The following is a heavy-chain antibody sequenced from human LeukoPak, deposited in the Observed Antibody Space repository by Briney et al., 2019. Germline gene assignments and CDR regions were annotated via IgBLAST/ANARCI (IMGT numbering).Heavy chain of an antibody. D-gene: IGHD3-16*01. V-gene: IGHV3-33*01. CDR3: ARWGDGNKLDY. Sequence: PGGSLRLSCAASGFTFRNHGMHWVRQAPGKGLEWVAVIWYDGSNRYYADSAKGRFTISRDNSKDMLYLQMNSLTVEDTAVYYCARWGDGNKLDYWGQGTLVTVSS. J-gene: IGHJ4*02. CDR2: IWYDGSNR. CDR1: GFTFRNHG.